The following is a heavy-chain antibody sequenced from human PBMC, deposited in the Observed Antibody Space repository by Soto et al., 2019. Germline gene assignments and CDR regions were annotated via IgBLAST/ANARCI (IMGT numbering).Heavy chain of an antibody. V-gene: IGHV4-30-2*02. D-gene: IGHD3-22*01. CDR3: ARLRRRDSNIFQEWFDP. J-gene: IGHJ5*02. Sequence: SETLSLTCAVSGGSISSGCYSWSWIRQPPGKGLEWIGYIYHSGSSYNPSLKSWVTMSVDTSKNQFSLKLSSVTAADTAVYYCARLRRRDSNIFQEWFDPWGQGTLVTVSS. CDR2: IYHSGS. CDR1: GGSISSGCYS.